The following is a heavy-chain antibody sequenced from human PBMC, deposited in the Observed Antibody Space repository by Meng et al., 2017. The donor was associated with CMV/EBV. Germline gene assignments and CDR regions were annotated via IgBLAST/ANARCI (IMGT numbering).Heavy chain of an antibody. CDR3: ARDGYSGSYGGDY. J-gene: IGHJ4*02. V-gene: IGHV1-46*01. Sequence: LGRSGRQVKTPVASVKGYCKASRYPLTSYYMHCVRQATGQVLEWMGIINPSGGSTSYAQKFQGRVTMTRDTSTSTVYMELSSLRSEDTAVYYCARDGYSGSYGGDYWGQGTLVTVSS. D-gene: IGHD1-26*01. CDR1: RYPLTSYY. CDR2: INPSGGST.